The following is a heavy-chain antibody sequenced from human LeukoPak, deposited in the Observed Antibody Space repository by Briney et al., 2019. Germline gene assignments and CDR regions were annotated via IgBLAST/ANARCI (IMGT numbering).Heavy chain of an antibody. CDR1: AFIFSGHW. CDR2: IWYDGSNK. V-gene: IGHV3-33*08. J-gene: IGHJ5*02. CDR3: ARDGPMTLDP. Sequence: GGSLRLSCEGSAFIFSGHWMNWVRQTPGKGLEWVAVIWYDGSNKYYADSVKGRFTISRDNSKNTLYLQMNSLRAEDTAVYYCARDGPMTLDPWGQGTLVTVSS.